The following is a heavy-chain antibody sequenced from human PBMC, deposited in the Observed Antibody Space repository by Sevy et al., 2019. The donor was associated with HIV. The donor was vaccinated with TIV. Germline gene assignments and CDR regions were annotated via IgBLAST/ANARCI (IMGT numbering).Heavy chain of an antibody. CDR3: ARQSYGSGSYYYFQH. V-gene: IGHV4-39*01. D-gene: IGHD3-10*01. J-gene: IGHJ1*01. Sequence: SETLSLTCTVSGGSISSSSYYWGWIRQPPGKGLEWIGSIYYSGSPYYNPSLKSRVTISVDTSKNQFSLKLSSVTAADTAVYYCARQSYGSGSYYYFQHWGQGTLVTVSS. CDR2: IYYSGSP. CDR1: GGSISSSSYY.